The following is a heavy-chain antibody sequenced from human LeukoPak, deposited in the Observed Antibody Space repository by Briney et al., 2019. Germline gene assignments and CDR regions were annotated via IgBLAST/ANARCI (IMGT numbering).Heavy chain of an antibody. V-gene: IGHV3-21*01. Sequence: GGSLRLSCAASGFTFSSYSMNWVRQAPGKGLEWVSSISSSSSYIYYADSVKGRFTISRDNAKNSLYLQMNSLRAEDTAVYYCALMAVAGTGSFDYWGQGTLVTVSS. CDR1: GFTFSSYS. D-gene: IGHD6-19*01. CDR2: ISSSSSYI. J-gene: IGHJ4*02. CDR3: ALMAVAGTGSFDY.